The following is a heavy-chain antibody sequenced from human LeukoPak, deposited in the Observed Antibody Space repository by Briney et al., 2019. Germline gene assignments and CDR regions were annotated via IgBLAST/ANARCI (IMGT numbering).Heavy chain of an antibody. V-gene: IGHV4-30-2*01. CDR2: IYHSGST. CDR3: ARGDSSGYLGDY. J-gene: IGHJ4*02. CDR1: GGSISSGGYY. Sequence: PSETLSLTCTVSGGSISSGGYYWSWIRQPPGKGLEWIGYIYHSGSTYYNPSLKSRVTISVDRSKNQFSLKLSSVTAADTAVYYCARGDSSGYLGDYWGQGTLVTVSS. D-gene: IGHD3-22*01.